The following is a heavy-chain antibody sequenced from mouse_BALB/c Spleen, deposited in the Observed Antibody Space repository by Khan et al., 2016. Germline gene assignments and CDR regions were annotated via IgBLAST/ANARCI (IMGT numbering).Heavy chain of an antibody. Sequence: QIQLVQSGPELKKPGETVKISCKASVYNFENYGMNWVKQAPGKGLKWMGWIKTYTGEPTYADDFKGRFAFSLEASASTAYLQINNHKNEDMATNFGARRRQLDLYYAMDYWGQGTSVTVSS. CDR2: IKTYTGEP. J-gene: IGHJ4*01. D-gene: IGHD6-1*01. CDR1: VYNFENYG. CDR3: ARRRQLDLYYAMDY. V-gene: IGHV9-1*02.